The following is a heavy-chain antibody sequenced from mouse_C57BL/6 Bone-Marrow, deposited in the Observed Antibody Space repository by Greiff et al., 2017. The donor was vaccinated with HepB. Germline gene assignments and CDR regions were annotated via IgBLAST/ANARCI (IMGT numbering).Heavy chain of an antibody. CDR2: ISSGSSTI. J-gene: IGHJ4*01. CDR1: GFTFSDYG. V-gene: IGHV5-17*01. CDR3: ARGGYYGSSSYAMDY. Sequence: EVKLMESGGGLVKPGGSLKLSCAASGFTFSDYGMHWVRQAPEKGLEWVAYISSGSSTIYYADTVKGRFTISRDNAKNTLFLQMTRLRSEDTAMYYCARGGYYGSSSYAMDYWGQGTSVTVSS. D-gene: IGHD1-1*01.